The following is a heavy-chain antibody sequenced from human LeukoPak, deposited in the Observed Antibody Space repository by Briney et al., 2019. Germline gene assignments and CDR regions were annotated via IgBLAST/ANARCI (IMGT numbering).Heavy chain of an antibody. J-gene: IGHJ4*02. CDR2: IKQDGSEK. CDR3: ASLKYYYDSSGYYYFDY. D-gene: IGHD3-22*01. V-gene: IGHV3-7*01. CDR1: GFTFSSYW. Sequence: GGSLRLSCAASGFTFSSYWMGWVRQAPGKGLEWVANIKQDGSEKYYVDSVKGRFTISRDNAKNSLYLQMNSLRAEDTAVYYCASLKYYYDSSGYYYFDYWGQGTLVTVSS.